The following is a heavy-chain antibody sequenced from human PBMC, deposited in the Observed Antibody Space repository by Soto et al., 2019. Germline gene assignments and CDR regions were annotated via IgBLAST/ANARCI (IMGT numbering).Heavy chain of an antibody. CDR1: GYTFTSYA. Sequence: ASVKVSCKASGYTFTSYAMHWVRQAPGQRLEWMGWINAGNGNTKYSQKFQGRVTITRDTSASTAYMEPSSLRSEDTAVYYCARDRSIAARIYSASGMDVWGQGTTVTVSS. CDR3: ARDRSIAARIYSASGMDV. V-gene: IGHV1-3*01. D-gene: IGHD6-6*01. J-gene: IGHJ6*02. CDR2: INAGNGNT.